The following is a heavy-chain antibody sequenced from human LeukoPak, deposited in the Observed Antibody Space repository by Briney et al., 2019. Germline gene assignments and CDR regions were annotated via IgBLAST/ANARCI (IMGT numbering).Heavy chain of an antibody. D-gene: IGHD1-26*01. CDR2: TYYRSKWYS. Sequence: SQTLSLTCAISGDSVSSNSVAWSWIRQSPSRGLEWLGRTYYRSKWYSDYAVSVKGRMTFNPDTSKNQFSLQLNSVTPEDTAVYYCARDGGSYGNYHGMEVWGQGTTVTVSS. V-gene: IGHV6-1*01. J-gene: IGHJ6*02. CDR1: GDSVSSNSVA. CDR3: ARDGGSYGNYHGMEV.